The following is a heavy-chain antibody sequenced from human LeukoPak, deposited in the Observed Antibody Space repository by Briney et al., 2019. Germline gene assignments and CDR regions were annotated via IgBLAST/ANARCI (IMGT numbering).Heavy chain of an antibody. CDR1: GGSISSGGYY. V-gene: IGHV4-31*03. CDR3: ARSAEENDAFDI. Sequence: SETLSLTCTASGGSISSGGYYWSWIRQHPGKGLEWIGYIYYSGSTYYNPSLKSRVTISVDTSKNQFSLKLSSVTAADTAVYYCARSAEENDAFDIWGQGTMVTVSS. J-gene: IGHJ3*02. CDR2: IYYSGST.